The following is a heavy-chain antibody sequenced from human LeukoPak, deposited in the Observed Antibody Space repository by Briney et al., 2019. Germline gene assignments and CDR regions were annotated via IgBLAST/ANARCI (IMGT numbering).Heavy chain of an antibody. CDR1: GFAFSTYW. CDR2: IKEDGSDK. J-gene: IGHJ2*01. V-gene: IGHV3-7*01. Sequence: QTGGSLRLSCTASGFAFSTYWMTWVRQAPGKGLEWVADIKEDGSDKYSVDSVKGRFTISRDNTKNSLYLHMDSLRAEDTAVYYCARDTYRFFDLWGRGTLVTVSS. CDR3: ARDTYRFFDL.